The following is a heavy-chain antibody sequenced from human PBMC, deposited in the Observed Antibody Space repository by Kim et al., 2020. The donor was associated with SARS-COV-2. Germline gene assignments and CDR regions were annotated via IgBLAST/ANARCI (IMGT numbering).Heavy chain of an antibody. CDR2: K. Sequence: KYHVGSRKGRFNISRDNSKNPLYLQMNRLRAEDTAVYYCARSIAAKHFDYWGQGTLVTVSS. D-gene: IGHD6-6*01. V-gene: IGHV3-30*01. CDR3: ARSIAAKHFDY. J-gene: IGHJ4*02.